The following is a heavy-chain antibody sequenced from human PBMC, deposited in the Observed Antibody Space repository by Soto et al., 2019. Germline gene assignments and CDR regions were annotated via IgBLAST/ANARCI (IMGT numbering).Heavy chain of an antibody. CDR1: GFTFSSYA. Sequence: GGSLRLSCAASGFTFSSYAMSWVRQAPGKGLEWVSAISGSGGSTYYADSVKGRFTISRDNSKNTLYLQMNSLRAEDTAVYYCAGTSGGITGTLYYYHGMDVWGQGTTVTVSS. D-gene: IGHD1-20*01. CDR2: ISGSGGST. CDR3: AGTSGGITGTLYYYHGMDV. J-gene: IGHJ6*02. V-gene: IGHV3-23*01.